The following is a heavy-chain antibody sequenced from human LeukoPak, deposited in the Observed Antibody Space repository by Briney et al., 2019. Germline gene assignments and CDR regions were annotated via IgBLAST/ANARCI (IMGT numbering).Heavy chain of an antibody. CDR1: GFTFDDYA. Sequence: PGRSLRLSCAASGFTFDDYAMHWVRQAPGKGLEWVSGISWNSGSIGYADSEKGRFTISRDNAKNSLYLQMNSLRAEDTALYYCAKDGFGLQRGYYYGMDVWGQGTTVTVSS. J-gene: IGHJ6*02. CDR3: AKDGFGLQRGYYYGMDV. CDR2: ISWNSGSI. V-gene: IGHV3-9*01. D-gene: IGHD3/OR15-3a*01.